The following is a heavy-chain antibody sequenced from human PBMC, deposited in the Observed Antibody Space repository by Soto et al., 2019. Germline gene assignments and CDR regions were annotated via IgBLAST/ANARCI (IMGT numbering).Heavy chain of an antibody. Sequence: SETLSLTCTVSGDSVSKYYWNWIRQPAGKGLEWIGRIYTTRSPNYNPSLKSRVTMSVDTSKNQFSLKLNLSSVTAADTAVYYCARSPAYGDYANLDTWGQGTLVTSPQ. J-gene: IGHJ5*02. D-gene: IGHD4-17*01. CDR1: GDSVSKYY. V-gene: IGHV4-4*07. CDR2: IYTTRSP. CDR3: ARSPAYGDYANLDT.